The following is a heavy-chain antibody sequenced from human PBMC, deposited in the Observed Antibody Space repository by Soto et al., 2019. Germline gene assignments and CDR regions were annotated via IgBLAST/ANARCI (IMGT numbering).Heavy chain of an antibody. V-gene: IGHV3-7*01. D-gene: IGHD1-26*01. CDR3: ARDRHVVGATCFDY. Sequence: GSLRLSCAASGFTFSSYWMSWVRQAPGKGLEWVANIKQDGSEKYYVDSVKGRFTISRDNAKNSLYLQMNSLRAEDTAVYYCARDRHVVGATCFDYWGQGTLVTVSS. CDR2: IKQDGSEK. CDR1: GFTFSSYW. J-gene: IGHJ4*02.